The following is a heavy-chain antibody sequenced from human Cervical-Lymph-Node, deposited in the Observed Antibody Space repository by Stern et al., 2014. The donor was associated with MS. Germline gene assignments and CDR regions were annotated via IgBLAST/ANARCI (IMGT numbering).Heavy chain of an antibody. D-gene: IGHD4-17*01. V-gene: IGHV1-2*02. Sequence: VQLLESGAEVRRPGASVKVACKASGFTFTSCYMHWVRQAPGPGLEWMGWTHANRGGPNSAQKFQGRVTITTDTSISTVYMDLTGLTSDDTAIYYCARDMSTVTTPYFDYWGQGTLVTVPS. CDR2: THANRGGP. J-gene: IGHJ4*02. CDR3: ARDMSTVTTPYFDY. CDR1: GFTFTSCY.